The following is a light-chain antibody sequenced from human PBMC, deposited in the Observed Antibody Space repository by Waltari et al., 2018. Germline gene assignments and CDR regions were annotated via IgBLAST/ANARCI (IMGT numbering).Light chain of an antibody. CDR2: EDI. J-gene: IGLJ3*02. CDR1: ALSKKY. Sequence: SYELTQPPSVSVSPGQPARITCSGDALSKKYAYLYQQKSGQAPVLVIYEDIKRPTGIPERFSGSSSGTTATLTISGAHVDDEADYYCYSTDFSGHDRVFGGGTKLTIL. CDR3: YSTDFSGHDRV. V-gene: IGLV3-10*01.